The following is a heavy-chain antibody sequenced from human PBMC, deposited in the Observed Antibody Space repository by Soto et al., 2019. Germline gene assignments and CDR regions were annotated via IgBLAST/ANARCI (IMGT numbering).Heavy chain of an antibody. CDR1: GGTFSSYA. CDR3: ARDILTGYYTPTEGYYYYGMDV. D-gene: IGHD3-9*01. Sequence: SVKVSCKASGGTFSSYAISWVRQAPGQGLEWMGGIIPIFGTANYAQKFQGRVTITADESTSTAYMELSSLRSEDTAVYYCARDILTGYYTPTEGYYYYGMDVWGQGTTVTVSS. V-gene: IGHV1-69*13. J-gene: IGHJ6*02. CDR2: IIPIFGTA.